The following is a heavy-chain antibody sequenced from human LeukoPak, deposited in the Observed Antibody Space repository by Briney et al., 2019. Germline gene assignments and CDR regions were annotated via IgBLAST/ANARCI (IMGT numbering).Heavy chain of an antibody. CDR2: VYYGGST. Sequence: SETLSLTCFVSGVSISSFYWSWVRQPPGKGLEWIGYVYYGGSTTYNPSLKSRVTISVDTPRRQFSLNLTSVTAADTAVYYCARQGYSSTSDAFDVWGQGTMVTVS. CDR1: GVSISSFY. J-gene: IGHJ3*01. V-gene: IGHV4-59*08. D-gene: IGHD5-18*01. CDR3: ARQGYSSTSDAFDV.